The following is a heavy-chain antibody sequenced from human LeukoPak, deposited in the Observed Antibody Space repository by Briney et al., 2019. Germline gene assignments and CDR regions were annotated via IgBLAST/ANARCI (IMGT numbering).Heavy chain of an antibody. J-gene: IGHJ4*02. CDR2: IYYSGST. CDR3: ATSRYYGLFDY. D-gene: IGHD3-10*01. Sequence: PSETLSLTCTVSGGSISSGDYYWSWIRQPPGKGLEWIGYIYYSGSTNYNPSLKSRVTISVDTSKNQFSLKLSSVTAADTAVYYCATSRYYGLFDYWGQGTLVTVSS. V-gene: IGHV4-61*08. CDR1: GGSISSGDYY.